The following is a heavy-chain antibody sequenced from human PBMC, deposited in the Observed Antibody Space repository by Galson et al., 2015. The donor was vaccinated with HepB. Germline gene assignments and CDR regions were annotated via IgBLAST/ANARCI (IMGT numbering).Heavy chain of an antibody. Sequence: SLRLSCAASGFSFSNYDVHWVRQAPGKGLEWLALISFDGRKTHYADSVKGRFTISRDQSKSTLYLQMSRLRVGDTAVYHCARGGTYYGSGSYFPFDPWGHGTLVTVSS. CDR3: ARGGTYYGSGSYFPFDP. CDR2: ISFDGRKT. J-gene: IGHJ5*02. V-gene: IGHV3-30*04. CDR1: GFSFSNYD. D-gene: IGHD3-10*01.